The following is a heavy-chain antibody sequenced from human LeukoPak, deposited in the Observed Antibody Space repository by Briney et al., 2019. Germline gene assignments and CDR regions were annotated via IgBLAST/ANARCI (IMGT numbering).Heavy chain of an antibody. J-gene: IGHJ4*02. CDR2: ISGSAVNT. CDR3: AKEAGSSRPYDY. D-gene: IGHD1-26*01. CDR1: GVTFSSYG. Sequence: AGGSLRLSCAASGVTFSSYGMNWVRQAPGKGLEWVSAISGSAVNTYYADSVKGRLTISRDNSKNTLYLQMSSLRVEDTAVYYCAKEAGSSRPYDYWGRGTLVTVSS. V-gene: IGHV3-23*01.